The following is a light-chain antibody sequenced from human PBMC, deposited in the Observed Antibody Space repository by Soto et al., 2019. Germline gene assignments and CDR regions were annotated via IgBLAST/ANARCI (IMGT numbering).Light chain of an antibody. Sequence: QLVLTQSPSASASLGASVKLTCTLSSGHSSYAIAWHQQQPEKGPRYLMKLNSDGSHSKGDGIPDRFSGSSSGAERYLTISRLQSEDEADYSCQTWGTGKGVFGGGTKLT. J-gene: IGLJ2*01. CDR3: QTWGTGKGV. V-gene: IGLV4-69*01. CDR2: LNSDGSH. CDR1: SGHSSYA.